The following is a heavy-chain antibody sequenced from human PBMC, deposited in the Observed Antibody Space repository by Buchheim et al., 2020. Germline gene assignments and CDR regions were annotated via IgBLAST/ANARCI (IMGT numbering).Heavy chain of an antibody. J-gene: IGHJ6*02. V-gene: IGHV3-21*01. CDR1: GFTFSSYS. CDR2: ISSSSSYI. D-gene: IGHD3-3*01. Sequence: EVQLVESGGGLVKPGGSLRLSCAASGFTFSSYSMNWVRQAPGKGLEWVSSISSSSSYIYYADSVKGRFTISRDNAKNSLYLQMNSLRAEDTAVYYCARDLLSLVVGGYYYYGMDVWGQGTT. CDR3: ARDLLSLVVGGYYYYGMDV.